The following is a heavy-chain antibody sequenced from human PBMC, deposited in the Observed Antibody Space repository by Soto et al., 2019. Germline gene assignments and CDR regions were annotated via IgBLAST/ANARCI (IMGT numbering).Heavy chain of an antibody. D-gene: IGHD3-10*01. V-gene: IGHV3-23*01. Sequence: PGGSLRLSCSASGFTFSSYAMSWVRQAPRKGMEWGSAISSSGGSTYYADSVKARFIMSRDNSKNTLYLQPNSLRAEDTDVYYCAAPPWFGELSYPFEPWGQATLVTVSS. J-gene: IGHJ5*02. CDR1: GFTFSSYA. CDR2: ISSSGGST. CDR3: AAPPWFGELSYPFEP.